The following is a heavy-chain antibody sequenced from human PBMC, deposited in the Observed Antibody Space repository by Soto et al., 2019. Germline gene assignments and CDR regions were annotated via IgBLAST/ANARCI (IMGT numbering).Heavy chain of an antibody. V-gene: IGHV3-21*01. CDR2: ISSSSSYI. CDR1: GFTFSSYS. Sequence: EVQLVESGGGLVKPGGSLRLSCAASGFTFSSYSMNWVRQAPGKGLEWVSSISSSSSYIYYADSVKGRFTISRDNAKNSLYLQMNSLRAEDTAVYYWAGGAVAGVAFDIWGQGTMVTVSS. J-gene: IGHJ3*02. CDR3: AGGAVAGVAFDI. D-gene: IGHD6-19*01.